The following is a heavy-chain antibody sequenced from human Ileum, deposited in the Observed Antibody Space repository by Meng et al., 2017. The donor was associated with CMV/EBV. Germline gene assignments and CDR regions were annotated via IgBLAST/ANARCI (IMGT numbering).Heavy chain of an antibody. CDR3: FSAGGS. V-gene: IGHV3-73*01. D-gene: IGHD3-10*01. Sequence: GESLKISCAASGFTFSGSDLHWVRQASGKGLEWVSLIRSRTNSYATAYGASVKGRFSIFGDDSKNTAYLQMNSLKIEDTAVYYCFSAGGSWGQGTLVTVSS. CDR2: IRSRTNSYAT. J-gene: IGHJ5*02. CDR1: GFTFSGSD.